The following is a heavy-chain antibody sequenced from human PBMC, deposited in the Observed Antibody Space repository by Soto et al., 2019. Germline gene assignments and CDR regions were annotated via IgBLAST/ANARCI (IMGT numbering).Heavy chain of an antibody. CDR2: ISWNSGSI. CDR1: GFTFDDYA. D-gene: IGHD3-10*01. V-gene: IGHV3-9*01. CDR3: AKDGDYYGMDG. Sequence: EVQLVESGGGLVQPGRSLRLSCAASGFTFDDYAMHWVRQAPGKGLEWVSGISWNSGSIGYADSVKGRFTISRDNAKNSLYLQRNSLRAEDTALYYSAKDGDYYGMDGWRQGTKVTVYS. J-gene: IGHJ6*02.